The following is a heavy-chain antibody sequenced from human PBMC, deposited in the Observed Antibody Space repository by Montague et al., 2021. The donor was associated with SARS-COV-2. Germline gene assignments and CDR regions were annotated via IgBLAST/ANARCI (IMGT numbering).Heavy chain of an antibody. D-gene: IGHD1-1*01. CDR3: TRGREGNYNVMDV. Sequence: YAVSVSGRVTINPDTSKNQFSLQLNSVTPEDTAIYYCTRGREGNYNVMDVWGQVTTVTVSS. J-gene: IGHJ6*02. V-gene: IGHV6-1*01.